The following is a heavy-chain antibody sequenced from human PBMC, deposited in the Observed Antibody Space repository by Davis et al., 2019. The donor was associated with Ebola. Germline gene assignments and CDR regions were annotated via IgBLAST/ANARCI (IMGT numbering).Heavy chain of an antibody. CDR2: IYHSESS. CDR1: GASISSYY. Sequence: SETLSLTCSVSGASISSYYWSWIRQPPGKGLEWIGYIYHSESSNYNPSLKSRVTISVDTSKNHFSLKLSSVTAADTAVYYCARDSRWLVPGTYYYYGMDVWGQGTTVTVSS. J-gene: IGHJ6*02. D-gene: IGHD6-19*01. V-gene: IGHV4-59*01. CDR3: ARDSRWLVPGTYYYYGMDV.